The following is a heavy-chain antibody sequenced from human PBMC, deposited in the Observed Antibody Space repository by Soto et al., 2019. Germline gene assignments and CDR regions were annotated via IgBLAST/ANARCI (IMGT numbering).Heavy chain of an antibody. D-gene: IGHD2-15*01. Sequence: PGGSLRLSCAASGFTFSSYGMHWVRQAPGKGLEWVAVIWYDGSNKYYADSVKGRFTISRDNSKNTLYLQMNSLRAEDTAVYYCARDMVVAATIDYYYYYMYVWGKGTTVTVSS. J-gene: IGHJ6*03. V-gene: IGHV3-33*01. CDR2: IWYDGSNK. CDR3: ARDMVVAATIDYYYYYMYV. CDR1: GFTFSSYG.